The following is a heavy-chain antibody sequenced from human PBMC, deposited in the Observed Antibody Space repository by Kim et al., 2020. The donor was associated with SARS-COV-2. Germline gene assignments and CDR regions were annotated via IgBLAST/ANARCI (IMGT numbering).Heavy chain of an antibody. D-gene: IGHD2-2*02. CDR2: ISSSSSYI. CDR1: GFTFSSYS. V-gene: IGHV3-21*01. CDR3: ARVNIVVVPAATPHHYGMDV. Sequence: GGSLRLSCAASGFTFSSYSMNWVRQAPGKGLEWVSSISSSSSYIYYADSVKGRFTISRDNAKNSLYLQMNSLRAEDTAVYYCARVNIVVVPAATPHHYGMDVWGQGTTVTVSS. J-gene: IGHJ6*02.